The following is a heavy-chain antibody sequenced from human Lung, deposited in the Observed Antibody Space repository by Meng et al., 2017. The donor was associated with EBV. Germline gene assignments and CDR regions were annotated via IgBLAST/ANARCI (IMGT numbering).Heavy chain of an antibody. J-gene: IGHJ4*02. V-gene: IGHV6-1*01. D-gene: IGHD6-13*01. CDR2: TYYRSKWYT. CDR3: ARDETSWYYFDY. Sequence: QVQLQQSGPGLVKPSXXLSLTXAISGDSVSSNSATWNWIRQSPSRGLEWLGRTYYRSKWYTDYALSVKSRITINPDTSKNQFSLQLNSVTPEDTAVYFCARDETSWYYFDYWGQGTMVTVSS. CDR1: GDSVSSNSAT.